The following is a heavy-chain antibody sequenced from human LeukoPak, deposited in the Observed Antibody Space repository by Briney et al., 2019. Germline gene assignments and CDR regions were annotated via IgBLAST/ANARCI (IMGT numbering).Heavy chain of an antibody. D-gene: IGHD3-10*01. Sequence: GGSLRLSCAASGFTFSSYSMNWVRQAPGKGLEWVSSISSSSSYIYYADSVKGRFTISRDNAKNSLYLQMNSLRAEDTAVYYCARILHGSGSYGLDYWGQGTLVTVST. V-gene: IGHV3-21*01. CDR3: ARILHGSGSYGLDY. CDR1: GFTFSSYS. CDR2: ISSSSSYI. J-gene: IGHJ4*02.